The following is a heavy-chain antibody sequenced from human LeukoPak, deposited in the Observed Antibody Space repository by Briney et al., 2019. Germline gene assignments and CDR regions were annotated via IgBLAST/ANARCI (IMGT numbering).Heavy chain of an antibody. D-gene: IGHD2-15*01. V-gene: IGHV3-21*01. CDR2: ISSSSSYI. CDR3: ARDSVVVAASFDY. CDR1: GFSFSNYR. Sequence: GGSLRLSCAASGFSFSNYRMNWVRQAPGKGLEWVSSISSSSSYIYYADSVKGRFTISRDNAKNSLYLQMNSLRAEDTAVYYCARDSVVVAASFDYWGQGTLVTVSS. J-gene: IGHJ4*02.